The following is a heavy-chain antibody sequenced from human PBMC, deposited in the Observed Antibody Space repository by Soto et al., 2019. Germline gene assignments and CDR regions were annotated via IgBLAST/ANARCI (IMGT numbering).Heavy chain of an antibody. CDR3: AREGAPAAAVFDY. D-gene: IGHD6-13*01. J-gene: IGHJ4*02. V-gene: IGHV4-59*01. CDR1: GGSISSYY. Sequence: SETLSLTCTVSGGSISSYYWSWIRQPPGKGLEWIGYIYYSGSTNYNPSLKSRVTISVDTSKNQFSLKLSSVTAADTAVYYCAREGAPAAAVFDYWGQGTLVTVS. CDR2: IYYSGST.